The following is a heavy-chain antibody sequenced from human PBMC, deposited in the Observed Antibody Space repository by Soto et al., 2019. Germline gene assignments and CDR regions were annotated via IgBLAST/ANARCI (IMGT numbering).Heavy chain of an antibody. Sequence: GGSLRLSCAASGFIFRNFAMSWVRQAPGKGLEWVSGITGNSAFTYYADSVKGRFTISRDNSKNTLYLQMNTLRVEDTAVYYCAKNRDYDYDAFDVWGQGTVVTVSS. D-gene: IGHD3-16*01. CDR1: GFIFRNFA. CDR3: AKNRDYDYDAFDV. CDR2: ITGNSAFT. J-gene: IGHJ3*01. V-gene: IGHV3-23*01.